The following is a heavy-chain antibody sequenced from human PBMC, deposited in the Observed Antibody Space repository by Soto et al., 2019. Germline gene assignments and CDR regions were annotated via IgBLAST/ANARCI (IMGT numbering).Heavy chain of an antibody. Sequence: PGGSLRLSCAASGFTFTDAWMSWVRQAPGKGLEWVGRIKSKADGGTTDYAAPVKGRFTISRDDSESTLYLQMNSLKSDDTAVYYCTTARVTIFGAVTTDLFYFWGQGALVTVSS. J-gene: IGHJ4*02. V-gene: IGHV3-15*01. D-gene: IGHD3-3*01. CDR2: IKSKADGGTT. CDR3: TTARVTIFGAVTTDLFYF. CDR1: GFTFTDAW.